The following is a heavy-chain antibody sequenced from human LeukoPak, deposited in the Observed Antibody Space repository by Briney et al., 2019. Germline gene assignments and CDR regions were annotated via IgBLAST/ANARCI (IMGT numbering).Heavy chain of an antibody. Sequence: PGGSLRLSCAASGFTFSSYTMSWVRQAPGKGLEWVSAISGSGGSTYYADSVKGRFTISRDNSKNTLYLQMNSLRAEDTAVYYCAKGAQDSSGWYCGYWGQGTLVTVSS. V-gene: IGHV3-23*01. D-gene: IGHD6-19*01. CDR2: ISGSGGST. CDR3: AKGAQDSSGWYCGY. J-gene: IGHJ4*02. CDR1: GFTFSSYT.